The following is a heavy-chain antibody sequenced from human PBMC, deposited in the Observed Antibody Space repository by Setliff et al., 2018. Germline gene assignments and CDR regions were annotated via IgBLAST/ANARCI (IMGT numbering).Heavy chain of an antibody. V-gene: IGHV3-7*03. J-gene: IGHJ6*03. Sequence: GGSLRLSCAASGFIFSDHWMSWVRQAPGKGLEWVANIKQDGSEKYYVDSVKGRFSISRDNAKKSVSLQMSSLRADDTAVYYCARVWFGNMDVWGKGTTVTVSS. CDR3: ARVWFGNMDV. D-gene: IGHD3-10*01. CDR1: GFIFSDHW. CDR2: IKQDGSEK.